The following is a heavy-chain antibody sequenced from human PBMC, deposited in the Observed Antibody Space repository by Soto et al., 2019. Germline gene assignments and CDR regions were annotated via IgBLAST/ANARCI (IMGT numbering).Heavy chain of an antibody. CDR1: VVSSISISYY. D-gene: IGHD2-2*01. CDR2: IYYSGST. V-gene: IGHV4-39*01. J-gene: IGHJ6*04. Sequence: SETLSLTCTVSVVSSISISYYLCFIRQPPGKGLEWIGSIYYSGSTYYNPSLKSRVTISVDTSKNQFSLKLSSVTAADTAVYYCARHVRVQDADYGMDVWGKGHTVTVSS. CDR3: ARHVRVQDADYGMDV.